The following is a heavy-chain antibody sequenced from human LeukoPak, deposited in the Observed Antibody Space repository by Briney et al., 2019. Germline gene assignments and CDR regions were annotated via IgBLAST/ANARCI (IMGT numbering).Heavy chain of an antibody. V-gene: IGHV3-48*02. D-gene: IGHD2-2*01. CDR2: ISSSTRRI. CDR3: AREFPPHCSSTSCYPDH. J-gene: IGHJ5*02. CDR1: GFNFSSYS. Sequence: GGSLRLSCAASGFNFSSYSLNWVRQAPGKGLEWVSYISSSTRRIYYPDSVKGRFTISRDSAKNSLYLQMDSLRDEDTAMYYCAREFPPHCSSTSCYPDHWGQGTLVTVSS.